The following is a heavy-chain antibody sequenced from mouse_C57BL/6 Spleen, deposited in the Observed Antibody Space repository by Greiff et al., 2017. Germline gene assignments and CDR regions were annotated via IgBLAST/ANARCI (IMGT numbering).Heavy chain of an antibody. V-gene: IGHV1-78*01. CDR1: GYTFTDHT. CDR3: ARSDYYSSSYEYYAMDY. CDR2: IYPRDGST. J-gene: IGHJ4*01. D-gene: IGHD1-1*01. Sequence: VQLQQSDAELVKPGASVKISCKVSGYTFTDHTIHWMKQRPEQGLEWIGDIYPRDGSTKYNEKFKGKATLTADKSSSTAYMQLNSLTSEDSAVYFCARSDYYSSSYEYYAMDYWGQGTSVTVSS.